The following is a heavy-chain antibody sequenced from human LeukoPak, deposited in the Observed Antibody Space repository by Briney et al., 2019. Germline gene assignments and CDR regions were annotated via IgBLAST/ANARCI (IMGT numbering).Heavy chain of an antibody. J-gene: IGHJ4*02. CDR3: ARGVPLGYCTYGVCYPPYYFDY. D-gene: IGHD2-8*01. V-gene: IGHV1-8*03. Sequence: ASVRVSCKASGYTFIRYNINWLRQATGQGLEGMGWVNPRSGDAGYLQKFQGRLTITRDSSIDTAYMDLSGLSSEDTAVYYCARGVPLGYCTYGVCYPPYYFDYWGQGTLVTASS. CDR2: VNPRSGDA. CDR1: GYTFIRYN.